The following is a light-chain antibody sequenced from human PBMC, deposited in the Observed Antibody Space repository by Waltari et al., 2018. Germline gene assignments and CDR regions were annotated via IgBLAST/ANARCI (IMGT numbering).Light chain of an antibody. CDR1: SPNIGNND. J-gene: IGLJ3*02. CDR3: ATWNSRLSVVV. Sequence: QSVLPQPPSVSAAPGQKVTISCSGSSPNIGNNDVSCYQQYQGTTPKPLITDKKKRPFGSPARFSGSKSGTSATLGITGLQTGDEADYYCATWNSRLSVVVFGGGTKVTVL. CDR2: DKK. V-gene: IGLV1-51*01.